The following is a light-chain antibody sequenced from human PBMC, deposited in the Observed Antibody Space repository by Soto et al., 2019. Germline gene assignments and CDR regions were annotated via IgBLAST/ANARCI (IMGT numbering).Light chain of an antibody. CDR3: QQADSFPIT. CDR2: AAF. CDR1: EDINSR. Sequence: DIQMTQSPSSVSASVGDRVTISCRASEDINSRLAWYQQEPGNAPKLLIYAAFILQSGVPSRFSGYGSGTDFTLSISSLQPEDFATYYCQQADSFPITFGQGTRLEIK. V-gene: IGKV1-12*01. J-gene: IGKJ5*01.